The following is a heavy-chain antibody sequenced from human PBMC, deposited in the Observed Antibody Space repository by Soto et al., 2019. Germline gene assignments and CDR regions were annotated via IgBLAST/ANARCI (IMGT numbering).Heavy chain of an antibody. Sequence: EVQLVESGGGLVQPGGSLRLSCAASEFTFSTYWMHWVRQAPGKGQVWVSRINSDGSSTSYADSVKGRFTISRDNAKKELNMRMNIPGAKVMAVYSCVRWTGPLGYWGQGTLVTVSS. D-gene: IGHD3-10*01. J-gene: IGHJ4*02. CDR2: INSDGSST. CDR1: EFTFSTYW. CDR3: VRWTGPLGY. V-gene: IGHV3-74*01.